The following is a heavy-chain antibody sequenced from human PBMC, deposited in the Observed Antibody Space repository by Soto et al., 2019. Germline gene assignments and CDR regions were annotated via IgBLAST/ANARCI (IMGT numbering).Heavy chain of an antibody. J-gene: IGHJ6*02. D-gene: IGHD3-3*01. CDR3: ARDRITIIGVVINYYTGMDV. Sequence: GGSLRLSCEASGFTFSNYEMNWVRQAPGKGLEWVSYISRSGTIYYADSVKGRFTISRDNAKNSLYLQMNSLRAEDTAVYYCARDRITIIGVVINYYTGMDVWGHGTTVTVSS. V-gene: IGHV3-48*03. CDR2: ISRSGTI. CDR1: GFTFSNYE.